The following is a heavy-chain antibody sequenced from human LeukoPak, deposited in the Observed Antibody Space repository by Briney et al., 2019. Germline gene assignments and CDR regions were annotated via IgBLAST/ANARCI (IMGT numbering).Heavy chain of an antibody. CDR2: LYNGGST. V-gene: IGHV4-59*01. D-gene: IGHD6-19*01. J-gene: IGHJ4*02. CDR1: GGSISSYY. CDR3: ARPGYSSGWYGD. Sequence: PSQTLSPTCTVSGGSISSYYWSWIRQPPGKGLEWIGDLYNGGSTNYNPSLKSRVTISVDMSKNQFSLKLRSVTAADTAVYYCARPGYSSGWYGDWGQGTLVTVSS.